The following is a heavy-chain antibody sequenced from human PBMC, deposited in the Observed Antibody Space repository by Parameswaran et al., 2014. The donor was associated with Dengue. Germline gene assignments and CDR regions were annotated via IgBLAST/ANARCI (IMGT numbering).Heavy chain of an antibody. D-gene: IGHD4-17*01. J-gene: IGHJ3*01. CDR2: IKSKTNGGTT. V-gene: IGHV3-15*01. Sequence: VRQAPGKGLEWIGRIKSKTNGGTTDYAAPVKGRFTISRDDSRDTVYVQMNSLKIEDTAVYYCTTHYGDRDAFDVWGQGTMVTVSS. CDR3: TTHYGDRDAFDV.